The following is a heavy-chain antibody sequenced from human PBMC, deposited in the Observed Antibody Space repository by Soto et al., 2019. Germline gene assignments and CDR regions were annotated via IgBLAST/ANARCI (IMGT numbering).Heavy chain of an antibody. J-gene: IGHJ5*02. Sequence: SETLSLTCTVSGASMSPSYWSWIRQPPGKGLEWIGYIYYSGNTNYDPSLKSRVTMSVDTSKNQFSLILTSVTAADTAVYYCARGGWSVDPWGQGTLVTVSS. CDR1: GASMSPSY. V-gene: IGHV4-59*01. D-gene: IGHD6-19*01. CDR3: ARGGWSVDP. CDR2: IYYSGNT.